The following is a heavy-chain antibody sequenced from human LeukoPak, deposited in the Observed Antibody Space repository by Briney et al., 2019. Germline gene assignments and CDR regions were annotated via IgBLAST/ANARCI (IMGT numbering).Heavy chain of an antibody. CDR2: INHSGST. CDR3: AGSEWFGEFYYYYYMDV. J-gene: IGHJ6*03. Sequence: SETLSLTCAVYGGSFSGYYWSWIRQPPGKGLEWIGEINHSGSTNYNPSLKSRVTISVDTSKNQFSLKLGSVTAADTAVYYCAGSEWFGEFYYYYYMDVWGKGTTVTIS. CDR1: GGSFSGYY. D-gene: IGHD3-10*01. V-gene: IGHV4-34*01.